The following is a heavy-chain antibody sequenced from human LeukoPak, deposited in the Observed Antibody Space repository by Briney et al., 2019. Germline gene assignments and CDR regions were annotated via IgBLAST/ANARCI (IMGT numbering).Heavy chain of an antibody. D-gene: IGHD3-10*01. CDR2: ISAYNGNT. Sequence: ASVKVSCKASGYTFTSYGISWVRQAPGQGLEWMGWISAYNGNTNYAKKLQGRVTMTTDTSTSTAYMELRSLRSDDTAMYYCAREPPYSYGSGSYGYFDYWGQGTLVTVSS. V-gene: IGHV1-18*01. J-gene: IGHJ4*02. CDR1: GYTFTSYG. CDR3: AREPPYSYGSGSYGYFDY.